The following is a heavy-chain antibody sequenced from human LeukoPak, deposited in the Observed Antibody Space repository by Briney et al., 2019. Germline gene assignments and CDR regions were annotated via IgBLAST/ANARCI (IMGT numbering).Heavy chain of an antibody. V-gene: IGHV4-4*09. J-gene: IGHJ5*02. Sequence: SEPLSLPCTVSGGSISSYYWSWIRQPPGKGLEWIGYIYTSGSTNYNPSLKSRVTISVDTSKNQFSLKLSSVTAADTAVYYCARHSDYYDSSGYYAYNWFDLWGQGTLVTVSS. CDR1: GGSISSYY. CDR3: ARHSDYYDSSGYYAYNWFDL. CDR2: IYTSGST. D-gene: IGHD3-22*01.